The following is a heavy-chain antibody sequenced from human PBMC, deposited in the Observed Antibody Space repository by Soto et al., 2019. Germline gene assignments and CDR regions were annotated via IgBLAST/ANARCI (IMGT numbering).Heavy chain of an antibody. J-gene: IGHJ6*02. CDR1: GFTFSSYA. D-gene: IGHD6-25*01. CDR3: AKDLGSIAAVCMDV. V-gene: IGHV3-23*01. Sequence: PGGSLRLSCAASGFTFSSYAMSWVRQAPGRGLEWVSAISGSGGSTYYADSVKGRFTISRDNSKNTLYLQMNSLRAEDTAVYYCAKDLGSIAAVCMDVWGQGTTVTVSS. CDR2: ISGSGGST.